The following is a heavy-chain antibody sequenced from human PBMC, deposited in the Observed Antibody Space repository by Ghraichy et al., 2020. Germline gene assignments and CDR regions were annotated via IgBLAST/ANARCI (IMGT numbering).Heavy chain of an antibody. CDR1: GGSISSYY. Sequence: SETLSLTCTVSGGSISSYYWSWIRQPPGKGLEWIGYIYYSGSTNYNPSLKSRVTISVDTSKNQFSLKLSSVTAADTAVYYCARTLAAAGTGYYGMDVWGQGTTVTVSS. CDR2: IYYSGST. J-gene: IGHJ6*02. D-gene: IGHD6-13*01. V-gene: IGHV4-59*01. CDR3: ARTLAAAGTGYYGMDV.